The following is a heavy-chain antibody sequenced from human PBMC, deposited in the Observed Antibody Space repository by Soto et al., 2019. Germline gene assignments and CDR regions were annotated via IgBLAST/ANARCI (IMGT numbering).Heavy chain of an antibody. D-gene: IGHD6-13*01. V-gene: IGHV4-59*08. CDR2: VSYAGVT. Sequence: SETLSLTCSVSGGAMNNFYWTWIRQPPGKGLEWIAHVSYAGVTKYNPSLQSRATISVDTSKSHFSLNLNSVSAADTALSYCARYSKRHRWLDSWGRVTRGAVCS. CDR1: GGAMNNFY. J-gene: IGHJ4*02. CDR3: ARYSKRHRWLDS.